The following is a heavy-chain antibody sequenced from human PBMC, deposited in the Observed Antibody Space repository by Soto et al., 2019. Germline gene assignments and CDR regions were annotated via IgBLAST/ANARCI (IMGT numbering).Heavy chain of an antibody. CDR1: GGSISSGGYY. V-gene: IGHV4-30-4*08. CDR2: IYYSGST. Sequence: SETLSLTCTVSGGSISSGGYYWSWIRQPPGKGLEWIGYIYYSGSTYYNPSLKSRVTISVDTSKNQFSLKLSSVTAADTAVYYCARDPVAGELDYWGQGTLVTVSS. CDR3: ARDPVAGELDY. J-gene: IGHJ4*02. D-gene: IGHD6-19*01.